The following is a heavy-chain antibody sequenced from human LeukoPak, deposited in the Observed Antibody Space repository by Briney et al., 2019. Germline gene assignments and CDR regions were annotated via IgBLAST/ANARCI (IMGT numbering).Heavy chain of an antibody. V-gene: IGHV3-30*02. D-gene: IGHD2-15*01. CDR3: AKLPVVVAARDY. J-gene: IGHJ4*02. CDR2: IRYDGSNK. CDR1: GFTFSSYG. Sequence: GGSLRLSCAASGFTFSSYGMHWVRQAPGKGLEWVAFIRYDGSNKYYADSVKGRFTISRDYSKNTLYLQMNSLRAEDTAVYYCAKLPVVVAARDYWGQGTLVTVSS.